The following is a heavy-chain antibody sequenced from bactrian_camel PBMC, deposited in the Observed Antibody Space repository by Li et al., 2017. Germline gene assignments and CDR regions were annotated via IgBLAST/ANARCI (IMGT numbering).Heavy chain of an antibody. D-gene: IGHD2*01. CDR1: GFIVNTKRC. V-gene: IGHV3S1*01. CDR2: ISSSGGST. Sequence: HVQLVESGGGSVQAGGSLRLSCALSGFIVNTKRCVGWFRQAPGKGLEWVSLISSSGGSTLYADSVKGRFTISRDNAKNTINLQLNSLTTEDTAMYYCTKDVDTGVYYRGFDAMDYWRLGTQVTVS. J-gene: IGHJ7*01.